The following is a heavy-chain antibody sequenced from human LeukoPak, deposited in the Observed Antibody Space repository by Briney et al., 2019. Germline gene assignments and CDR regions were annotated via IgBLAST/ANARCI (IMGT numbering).Heavy chain of an antibody. CDR2: IYYGGST. CDR1: GGSISSYY. D-gene: IGHD6-6*01. CDR3: ARDREYSSSSYYGMDV. J-gene: IGHJ6*02. Sequence: SETLSLTCTVSGGSISSYYWSWIRQPPGKGLEWIGYIYYGGSTNYNPSLKSRVTISVDTSKNQFSLKLSSVTAADTAVYYCARDREYSSSSYYGMDVWGQGTTVTVSS. V-gene: IGHV4-59*01.